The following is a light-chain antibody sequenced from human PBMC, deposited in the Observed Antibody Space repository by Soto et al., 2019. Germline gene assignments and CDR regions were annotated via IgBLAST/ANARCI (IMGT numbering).Light chain of an antibody. CDR3: QHYAHNSPIT. Sequence: EIVFTQTPATLSLSQGERATLSCRASQSVSSYLAWYQQKPGQAPRLLISGASSRATGIPDRFSGSGSGTDFTLTISRLEPEDFALYYCQHYAHNSPITCGQGKRRAIK. CDR2: GAS. V-gene: IGKV3-20*01. J-gene: IGKJ5*01. CDR1: QSVSSY.